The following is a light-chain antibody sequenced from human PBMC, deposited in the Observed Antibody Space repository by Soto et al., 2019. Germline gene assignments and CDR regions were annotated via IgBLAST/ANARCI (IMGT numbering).Light chain of an antibody. Sequence: EIVLTQSPGTLSLSPGERATLSCRASQSINSRYLAWYQQKPGQAPRLVIYGASSRATGIPDRFSGSGSGTEFTLTISRLEPEDFAVYYCQKYGSSTWYTFGQGTKLEIK. CDR2: GAS. CDR1: QSINSRY. CDR3: QKYGSSTWYT. V-gene: IGKV3-20*01. J-gene: IGKJ2*01.